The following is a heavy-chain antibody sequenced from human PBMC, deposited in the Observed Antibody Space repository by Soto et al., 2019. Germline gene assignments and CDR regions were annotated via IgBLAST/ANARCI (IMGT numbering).Heavy chain of an antibody. Sequence: SETLSLTCTVSDDSFRGADYYWSWIRQPLGKGPEWIGYTYYNGDTKYNPALKSRVTISVDTSKNQFSLSLSSVTAADTAVYFSARPHGSIDGWRTFDFWGRGILVTVSS. V-gene: IGHV4-61*08. CDR3: ARPHGSIDGWRTFDF. D-gene: IGHD6-19*01. CDR2: TYYNGDT. J-gene: IGHJ4*02. CDR1: DDSFRGADYY.